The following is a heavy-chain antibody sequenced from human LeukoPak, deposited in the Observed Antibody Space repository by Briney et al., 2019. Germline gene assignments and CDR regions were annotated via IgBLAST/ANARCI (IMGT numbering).Heavy chain of an antibody. J-gene: IGHJ4*02. CDR2: IDPTDSYT. Sequence: GESLRISCKGSGYSFTSYWISWVRQMPGKGLEWMGRIDPTDSYTNYSPSFRGHVTISADKSISTAYLHWSSLKASDTAMYYCAEGPEGFDYWGQGTLVSVPS. CDR3: AEGPEGFDY. D-gene: IGHD1-14*01. V-gene: IGHV5-10-1*01. CDR1: GYSFTSYW.